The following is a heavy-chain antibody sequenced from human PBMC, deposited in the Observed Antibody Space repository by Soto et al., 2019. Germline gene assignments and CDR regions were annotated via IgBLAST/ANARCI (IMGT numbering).Heavy chain of an antibody. CDR1: GFTISKYA. Sequence: GGSLRRSCAASGFTISKYAMTWVRQAPGKGLECVSGVTGSGSQIYYADSVKGRFTISKDNSKNTLYLQMSSLREEDTALYYCAKDAVYRDGLWLMDSWGQGTLVTVSS. D-gene: IGHD2-21*01. CDR2: VTGSGSQI. CDR3: AKDAVYRDGLWLMDS. V-gene: IGHV3-23*01. J-gene: IGHJ5*02.